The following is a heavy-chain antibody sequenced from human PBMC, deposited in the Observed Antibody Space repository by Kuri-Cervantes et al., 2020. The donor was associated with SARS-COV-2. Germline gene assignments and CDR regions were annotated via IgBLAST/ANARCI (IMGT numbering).Heavy chain of an antibody. V-gene: IGHV4-59*12. CDR1: NASISSYY. J-gene: IGHJ4*02. D-gene: IGHD3-10*01. Sequence: SETLSLTCTVSNASISSYYWSWIRQPPGKGLEWIGYISHSRGTNYNPSLKSRVTISRDTSKNQFSLRLTSVTAADTAVYYCASGSFGSNDFWGQGTLVTVSS. CDR3: ASGSFGSNDF. CDR2: ISHSRGT.